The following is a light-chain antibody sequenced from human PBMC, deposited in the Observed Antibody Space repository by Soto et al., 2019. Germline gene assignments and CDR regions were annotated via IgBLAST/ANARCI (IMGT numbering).Light chain of an antibody. CDR2: AAS. V-gene: IGKV1-39*01. J-gene: IGKJ1*01. Sequence: DIQMTQSPSPLSASVGDRVTITCRASQSISNYLNWYQQKPGKAPKLLMYAASSLQSGVPSRFSGSGSGTDFTPTISSLQPEDFATYYCQQSYSTPRTFGQGTKVEIK. CDR1: QSISNY. CDR3: QQSYSTPRT.